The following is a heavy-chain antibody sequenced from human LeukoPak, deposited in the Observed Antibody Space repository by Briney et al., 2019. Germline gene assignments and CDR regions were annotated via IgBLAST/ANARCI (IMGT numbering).Heavy chain of an antibody. J-gene: IGHJ6*02. D-gene: IGHD1-26*01. CDR3: ARWGYIVGAPGYYGMDV. V-gene: IGHV1-18*01. CDR2: ISAYNGNT. Sequence: ASVKVSCKASGYTFTSYGISWVRQAPGQGLEWMGWISAYNGNTNYAQKLQGRVTMTTDTSTSTAYMELRSLRSDDTAVYYCARWGYIVGAPGYYGMDVWGQGTTVTVSS. CDR1: GYTFTSYG.